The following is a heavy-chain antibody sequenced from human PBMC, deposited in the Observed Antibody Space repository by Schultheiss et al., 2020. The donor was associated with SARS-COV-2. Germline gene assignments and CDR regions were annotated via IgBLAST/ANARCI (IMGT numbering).Heavy chain of an antibody. D-gene: IGHD2-2*01. CDR3: ARHPRELGVPAATYYFDY. V-gene: IGHV4-59*01. Sequence: SETLSLTCTVSGGSISSYYWSWIRQPPGKGLEWIGRFNPRGITNYSPSLKSRVTISVDTSKNQFSLKLSSVTAADTAVYYCARHPRELGVPAATYYFDYWGQGTLVTVSS. CDR2: FNPRGIT. J-gene: IGHJ4*02. CDR1: GGSISSYY.